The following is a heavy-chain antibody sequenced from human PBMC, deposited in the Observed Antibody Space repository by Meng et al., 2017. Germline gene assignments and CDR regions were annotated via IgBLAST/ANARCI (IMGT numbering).Heavy chain of an antibody. V-gene: IGHV4-4*02. CDR2: VYHIGRT. D-gene: IGHD2-15*01. CDR3: SRWSIYCLGGSCYSIDY. J-gene: IGHJ4*02. Sequence: GLGRVQLSGTTALPFSVFCGSISIRNWRRWLRQPPGTGPEGIGEVYHIGRTNYNPSLRSRVTRSVDKSKNQFSLKLRSVTAADTAVYYFSRWSIYCLGGSCYSIDYWGQGTLVTVSS. CDR1: CGSISIRNW.